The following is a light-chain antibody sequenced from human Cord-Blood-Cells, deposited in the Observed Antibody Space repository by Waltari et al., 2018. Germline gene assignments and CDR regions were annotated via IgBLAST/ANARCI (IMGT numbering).Light chain of an antibody. CDR3: SSYTSSSTWV. Sequence: QSALTQPASVSGSPGQSITISCPGTSSDVGGYNYVPWYQQHPGKAPKPMIYDVSNRPSGVSNRFSGSKSGNTASLTISGLQAEDEADYYCSSYTSSSTWVFGGGTKLTVL. CDR2: DVS. J-gene: IGLJ3*02. V-gene: IGLV2-14*03. CDR1: SSDVGGYNY.